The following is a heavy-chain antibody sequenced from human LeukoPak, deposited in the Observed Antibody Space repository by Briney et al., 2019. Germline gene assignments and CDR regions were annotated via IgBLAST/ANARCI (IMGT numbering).Heavy chain of an antibody. V-gene: IGHV4-39*07. CDR2: TYHSGST. D-gene: IGHD3-22*01. CDR3: ARVVPTYDSSGYYYGNYYYFYMDV. CDR1: GGSISSTTYY. J-gene: IGHJ6*03. Sequence: SETLSLTCTVSGGSISSTTYYWGWIRQPPGKGLEWIGTTYHSGSTYYNPSLKSRVTISVDTSRNQFSLKLSPVTAADTAVYYCARVVPTYDSSGYYYGNYYYFYMDVWGKGTTATVSS.